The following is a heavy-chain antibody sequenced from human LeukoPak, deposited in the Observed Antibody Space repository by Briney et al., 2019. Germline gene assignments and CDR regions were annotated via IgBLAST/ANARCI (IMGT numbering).Heavy chain of an antibody. J-gene: IGHJ5*02. Sequence: PSETLSLTCTVSGGSISSYYWSWIRQPPGKGLEWIGYIYYSGSTNYNPSLKSRVTISVDTSKNQFSLKLSSVTAADTAVYYCASGSSASPDWFDPWGEASLVTVSS. CDR2: IYYSGST. D-gene: IGHD3-22*01. CDR3: ASGSSASPDWFDP. CDR1: GGSISSYY. V-gene: IGHV4-59*01.